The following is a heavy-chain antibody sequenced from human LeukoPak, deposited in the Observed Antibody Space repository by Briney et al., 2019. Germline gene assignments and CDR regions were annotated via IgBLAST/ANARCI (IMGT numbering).Heavy chain of an antibody. CDR1: GFTFSSYG. CDR2: IWYDGSNK. J-gene: IGHJ6*03. V-gene: IGHV3-33*06. Sequence: GRSLRLSCAASGFTFSSYGMHWVRQAPGKGLEWVAVIWYDGSNKYYADSVKGRVTISRVNSKNTLYLQMNSLRAEDTAVYYCAKAPLRWKYYYYYMDVWGKGTTVTVSS. D-gene: IGHD4-23*01. CDR3: AKAPLRWKYYYYYMDV.